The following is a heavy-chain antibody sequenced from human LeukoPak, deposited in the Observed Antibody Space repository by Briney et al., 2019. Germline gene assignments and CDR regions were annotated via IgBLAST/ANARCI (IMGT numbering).Heavy chain of an antibody. CDR1: GFTFSSYA. D-gene: IGHD6-13*01. CDR2: ISGSGGST. CDR3: AKVSSSWYLDSDAFDI. Sequence: GGSLRLSCAASGFTFSSYAMSWVRQAPGKGLEWVSAISGSGGSTYYADSVKGRFTISRDNSKNTLYLQMNSLRAEDAAVYYCAKVSSSWYLDSDAFDIWGQGTMVTVSS. V-gene: IGHV3-23*01. J-gene: IGHJ3*02.